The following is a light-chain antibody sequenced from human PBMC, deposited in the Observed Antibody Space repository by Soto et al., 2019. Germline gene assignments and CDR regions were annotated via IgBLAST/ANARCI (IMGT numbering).Light chain of an antibody. J-gene: IGLJ1*01. CDR2: DVS. CDR1: SSDVGGYNY. CDR3: SSYTGSSTYV. Sequence: QSVLTQPASVSGSPGQSIAISCIGSSSDVGGYNYVSWHQQHPGKAPKVVIYDVSNRPSGVSDRFSGSKSGNTASLTISGLQAEDEADYSCSSYTGSSTYVFGTGTKVTVL. V-gene: IGLV2-14*01.